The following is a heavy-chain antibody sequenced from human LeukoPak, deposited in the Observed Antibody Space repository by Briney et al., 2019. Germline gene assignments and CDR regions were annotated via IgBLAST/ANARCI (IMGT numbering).Heavy chain of an antibody. CDR2: ISSSGTTI. CDR3: ARGHFPPRY. Sequence: GGFLRLSCAASGFTFSDYYMSWIRQTPGKGLEWASYISSSGTTIYYADSVKGRFTISRDSAKNSLYLQMNSLRAEDTAVYYCARGHFPPRYWGQGTLVTVSS. CDR1: GFTFSDYY. J-gene: IGHJ4*02. V-gene: IGHV3-11*01. D-gene: IGHD3-3*02.